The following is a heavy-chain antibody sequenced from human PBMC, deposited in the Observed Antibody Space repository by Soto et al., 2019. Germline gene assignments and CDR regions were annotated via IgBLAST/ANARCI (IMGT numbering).Heavy chain of an antibody. CDR3: ARVIRNPLEWLGYPRPYYYYMDV. V-gene: IGHV4-34*01. CDR2: INHSGST. J-gene: IGHJ6*03. Sequence: SETLSLTCAVYGGSFSGYYWSWIRQPPGKGLEWIGEINHSGSTNYNPSLKSRVTISVDTSKNQFSLKLSSVTAADTAVYYCARVIRNPLEWLGYPRPYYYYMDVWGKGTTVTVSS. CDR1: GGSFSGYY. D-gene: IGHD3-3*01.